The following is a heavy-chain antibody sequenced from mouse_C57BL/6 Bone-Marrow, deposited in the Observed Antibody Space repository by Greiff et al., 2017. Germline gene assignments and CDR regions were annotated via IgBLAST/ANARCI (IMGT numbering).Heavy chain of an antibody. CDR2: INPGSGGT. CDR1: GYAFINYL. D-gene: IGHD2-5*01. J-gene: IGHJ3*01. V-gene: IGHV1-54*01. CDR3: ASHSNGFAY. Sequence: QVQLQQSGAELVRPGTSVKVSCKASGYAFINYLIEWVKQRPGQGLEWIGVINPGSGGTNYNEKFKGKATLTADKSSSTAYMQLSSLTSEDSAVYFCASHSNGFAYWGQGTLVTVSA.